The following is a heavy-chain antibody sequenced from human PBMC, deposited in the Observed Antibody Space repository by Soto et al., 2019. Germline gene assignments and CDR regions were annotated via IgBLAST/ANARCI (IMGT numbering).Heavy chain of an antibody. J-gene: IGHJ4*02. V-gene: IGHV6-1*01. D-gene: IGHD6-13*01. CDR2: TYYRSKWYN. CDR1: GDSVSSNSAA. Sequence: QVQLQQSGPGLVKPSQTLSLTCAISGDSVSSNSAAWNWIRQSPSRGLEWLGRTYYRSKWYNDYAVSVKSRIPVNPDTSKIQFSLQLNSVTPEDTAVYYCARSIAAAGTGPFDYWGQGTLVPVSS. CDR3: ARSIAAAGTGPFDY.